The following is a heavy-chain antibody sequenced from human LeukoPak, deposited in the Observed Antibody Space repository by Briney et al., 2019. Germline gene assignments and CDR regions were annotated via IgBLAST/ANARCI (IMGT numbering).Heavy chain of an antibody. CDR2: INHSGST. V-gene: IGHV4-34*01. CDR3: ARVSSGWCEASYFDY. D-gene: IGHD6-19*01. J-gene: IGHJ4*02. CDR1: GGSFSGYY. Sequence: SETLSLTCAVYGGSFSGYYWSWIRQPPGKGLEWIGEINHSGSTNYNPSLKSRVTISVDTSKNQFSLKLSSVTAADTAVYYCARVSSGWCEASYFDYWGQGTLVTVSS.